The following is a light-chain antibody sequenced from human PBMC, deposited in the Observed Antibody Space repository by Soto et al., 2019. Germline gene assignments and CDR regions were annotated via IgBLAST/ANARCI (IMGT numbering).Light chain of an antibody. J-gene: IGKJ1*01. CDR3: QQYNKWTWS. CDR1: QPLNNN. Sequence: EIVMTQSPATLSVSPGDRATLSCRAGQPLNNNVAWYQHKPGQAPRLLIYGAATGATGIPARFSAAGSGTEFTLTISGLQSEDFAVYYCQQYNKWTWSFCQGTKVDIK. V-gene: IGKV3-15*01. CDR2: GAA.